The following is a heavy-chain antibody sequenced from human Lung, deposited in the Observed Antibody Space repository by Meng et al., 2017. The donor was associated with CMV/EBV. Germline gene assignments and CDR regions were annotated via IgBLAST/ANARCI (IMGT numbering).Heavy chain of an antibody. CDR1: GFTFSSYW. CDR3: ARDGAPAATPWGNWFDP. Sequence: SXAASGFTFSSYWMSWVRQAPGKGLEWVANIKQDGSEKYYVDSVKGRFTISRDNAKNSLYLLMNSLRAEDTAVYYCARDGAPAATPWGNWFDPWGQGXLVTVSS. V-gene: IGHV3-7*01. CDR2: IKQDGSEK. J-gene: IGHJ5*02. D-gene: IGHD2-2*01.